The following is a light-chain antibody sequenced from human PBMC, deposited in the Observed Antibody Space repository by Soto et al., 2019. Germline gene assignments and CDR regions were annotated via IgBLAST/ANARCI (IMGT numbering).Light chain of an antibody. J-gene: IGLJ2*01. CDR1: SSDVGGYNC. CDR2: DVS. V-gene: IGLV2-14*03. CDR3: SSYTSSSPHVV. Sequence: QSDLTQPASVSGSPGQSITISCTGTSSDVGGYNCVSWYQQHPGKAPKLMIYDVSNRPSGVSNRFSGSKSGNTASLTISGLQAEDEADYYCSSYTSSSPHVVFGGGTKLTVL.